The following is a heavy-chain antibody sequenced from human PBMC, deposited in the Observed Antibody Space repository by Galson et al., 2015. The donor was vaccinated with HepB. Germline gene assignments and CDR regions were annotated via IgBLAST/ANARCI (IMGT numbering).Heavy chain of an antibody. D-gene: IGHD1-26*01. J-gene: IGHJ3*02. CDR2: SYSDGGG. CDR3: ARGEAWRDAFDI. CDR1: GGSIISGAYY. Sequence: TLSLTCTVSGGSIISGAYYWNWVRQPAGKQLEWIGRSYSDGGGSHNSSLKSRVTVSVDTSKNHFSLRLISVTAADTAVYYCARGEAWRDAFDIWGRGTMVTVSS. V-gene: IGHV4-61*02.